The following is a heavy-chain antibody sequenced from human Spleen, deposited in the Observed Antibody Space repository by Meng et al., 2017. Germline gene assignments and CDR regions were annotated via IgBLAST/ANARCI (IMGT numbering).Heavy chain of an antibody. CDR2: IKEDGSAR. CDR3: VRGAGYNAMDV. V-gene: IGHV3-7*01. Sequence: GSLRLSCAASGFNFGTYWMSWVRQAPGKGLEWVANIKEDGSARNYVDSVKGRFTVSRDNAKNSLHLQMDSLRAEDTAVYYCVRGAGYNAMDVWGQGTTVTVSS. CDR1: GFNFGTYW. J-gene: IGHJ6*02. D-gene: IGHD5-12*01.